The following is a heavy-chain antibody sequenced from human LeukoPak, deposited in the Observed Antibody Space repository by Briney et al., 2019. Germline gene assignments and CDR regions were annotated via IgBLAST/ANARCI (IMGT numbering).Heavy chain of an antibody. V-gene: IGHV4-59*12. CDR1: GGSISSYY. CDR2: IYYSGST. J-gene: IGHJ4*02. Sequence: PSETLSLTCTVSGGSISSYYWSWIRQPPGEGLEWIGYIYYSGSTNYNPSLKSRVTISVDTSKNQFSLKLSSVTAADTAVYYCAREEDDSSGFDYWGQGTLVTVSS. CDR3: AREEDDSSGFDY. D-gene: IGHD3-22*01.